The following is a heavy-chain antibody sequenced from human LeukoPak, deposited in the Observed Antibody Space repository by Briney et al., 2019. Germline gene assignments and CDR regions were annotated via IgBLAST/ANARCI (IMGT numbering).Heavy chain of an antibody. Sequence: GASVKVSCKASGYTFTSYGISWVRQAPGQGLEWMGWISAYNGNTNYAQKLQGRATMTTDTSTSTAYMELRSPRSDDTAVYYCARDTLGYYDSSGYYPSNYYDYMDVWGKGTTVTVSS. CDR1: GYTFTSYG. V-gene: IGHV1-18*01. CDR3: ARDTLGYYDSSGYYPSNYYDYMDV. CDR2: ISAYNGNT. J-gene: IGHJ6*03. D-gene: IGHD3-22*01.